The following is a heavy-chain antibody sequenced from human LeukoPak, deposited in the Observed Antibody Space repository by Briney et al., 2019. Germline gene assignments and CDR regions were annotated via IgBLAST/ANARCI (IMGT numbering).Heavy chain of an antibody. CDR3: ARQGVKHYGYNWFDP. Sequence: PSETLSLTCTVSGGSISSSSYYWGWIRQPPGKGLEWIGSIYYSGSTYYNPSLKSRVTILVDTSKNQFSLKLSSVTAADTAVYYCARQGVKHYGYNWFDPWGQGTLVTVSS. CDR2: IYYSGST. J-gene: IGHJ5*02. V-gene: IGHV4-39*01. CDR1: GGSISSSSYY. D-gene: IGHD4-17*01.